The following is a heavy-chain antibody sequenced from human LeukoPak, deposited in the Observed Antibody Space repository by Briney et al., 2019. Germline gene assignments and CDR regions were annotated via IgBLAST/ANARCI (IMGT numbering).Heavy chain of an antibody. CDR1: AYSFTNSY. Sequence: ASVKVSFNSSAYSFTNSYMHWVRHAPGQGLEWMGIINPSGDSAIYAHNFQGRVTMTRDTSTTTVYMELSSLRSEDTAVYYCARGQSYYEYWGQGTLVTVSS. J-gene: IGHJ4*02. CDR2: INPSGDSA. D-gene: IGHD3-3*01. V-gene: IGHV1-46*01. CDR3: ARGQSYYEY.